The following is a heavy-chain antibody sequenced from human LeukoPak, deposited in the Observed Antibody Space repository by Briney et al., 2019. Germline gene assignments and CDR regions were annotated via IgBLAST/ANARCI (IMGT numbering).Heavy chain of an antibody. D-gene: IGHD6-13*01. V-gene: IGHV3-13*01. J-gene: IGHJ4*02. CDR2: IGTAGDT. CDR1: GFTFSSYD. Sequence: GGSLRPSCAASGFTFSSYDMHWVRQATGKGLEWVSAIGTAGDTYYPGSVKGRFTISRENAKNSLYLQMNSLRAGDTAVYYCARGGLAAAAGTAFDYWGQGTLVTVSS. CDR3: ARGGLAAAAGTAFDY.